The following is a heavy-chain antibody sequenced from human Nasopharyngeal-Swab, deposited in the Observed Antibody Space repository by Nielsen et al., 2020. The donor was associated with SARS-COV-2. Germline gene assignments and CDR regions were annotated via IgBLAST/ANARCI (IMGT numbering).Heavy chain of an antibody. Sequence: ASVKVSCKASGYTFTSYAMHWVRQAPGQRLEWMGWINAGYGNTKYSQKFQGRVTITRDTSASTAYMELSSLRSEDTAVYYCARDGEYSSSPVLRYYYYYYMDVWGKGTTVTVSS. J-gene: IGHJ6*03. V-gene: IGHV1-3*01. CDR2: INAGYGNT. CDR1: GYTFTSYA. CDR3: ARDGEYSSSPVLRYYYYYYMDV. D-gene: IGHD6-6*01.